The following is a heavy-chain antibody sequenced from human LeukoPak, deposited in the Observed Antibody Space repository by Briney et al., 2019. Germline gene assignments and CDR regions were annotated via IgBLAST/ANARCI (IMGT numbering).Heavy chain of an antibody. CDR2: INHSGST. CDR3: ARAGRYYDSSGSVFDY. V-gene: IGHV4-34*09. Sequence: NPSETLSLTCAVYGGSFSGYYWSWIRQPPGKGLEWIGEINHSGSTNYNPSLKSRVTISVDTSKNQFSLKLSSVTAADTAVYYCARAGRYYDSSGSVFDYWGQGTLVTVSS. CDR1: GGSFSGYY. D-gene: IGHD3-22*01. J-gene: IGHJ4*02.